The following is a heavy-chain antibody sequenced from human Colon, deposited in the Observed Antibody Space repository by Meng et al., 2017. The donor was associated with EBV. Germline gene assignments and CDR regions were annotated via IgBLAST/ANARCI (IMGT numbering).Heavy chain of an antibody. CDR3: ARVSSGWDYFDY. CDR1: GCSVSRVGYY. J-gene: IGHJ4*02. D-gene: IGHD6-19*01. Sequence: APGLCQPSQPPPTPCPVPGCSVSRVGYYWPCTRQHPGKGLEWFGNIYYSGSTFYNPSLKRRVIISIDTSKNQFSLNLRSVTAADTAVYYCARVSSGWDYFDYWGQGTLVTVSS. CDR2: IYYSGST. V-gene: IGHV4-31*03.